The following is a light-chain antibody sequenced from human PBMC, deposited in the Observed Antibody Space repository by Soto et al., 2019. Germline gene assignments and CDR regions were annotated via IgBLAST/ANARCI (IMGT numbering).Light chain of an antibody. J-gene: IGKJ2*01. V-gene: IGKV1-5*03. CDR3: QEYKTGPGYN. CDR1: QSFGRW. Sequence: DIQMTQSPSTLSASVGDRVTITCRASQSFGRWLAWYQQKPGKAPELLIYKTSTLERGVPSRLSGSGSGTEFTLTISSLQPDDFATYYCQEYKTGPGYNFGQGTRLEIK. CDR2: KTS.